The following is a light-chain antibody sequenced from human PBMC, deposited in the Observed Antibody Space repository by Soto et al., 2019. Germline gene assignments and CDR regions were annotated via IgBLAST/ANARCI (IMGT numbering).Light chain of an antibody. CDR3: QLWDSGSDHVV. J-gene: IGLJ3*02. CDR1: NIGSKS. V-gene: IGLV3-21*02. Sequence: SYELPQQPSVSVDTGQTATFICGGNNIGSKSVHWYLQKPGQAPVLVVRDDTGRASGIPERFSGSNSGNTATLTISRVEAGDEADYYCQLWDSGSDHVVFGGGTKLTVL. CDR2: DDT.